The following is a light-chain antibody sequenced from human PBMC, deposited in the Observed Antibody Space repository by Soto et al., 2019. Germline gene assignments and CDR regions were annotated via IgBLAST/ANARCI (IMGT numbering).Light chain of an antibody. J-gene: IGKJ5*01. V-gene: IGKV1D-12*01. CDR2: AAS. CDR1: QGISSW. Sequence: DIQMTQSPSYLSASVGDRVTITCRASQGISSWLAWYQHKPEKAPKLLIFAASVLQGGVPSRFSGGGSGTDFTLTINGLQPEDFATYYCQQTNTFPSTFGQGTRLDIK. CDR3: QQTNTFPST.